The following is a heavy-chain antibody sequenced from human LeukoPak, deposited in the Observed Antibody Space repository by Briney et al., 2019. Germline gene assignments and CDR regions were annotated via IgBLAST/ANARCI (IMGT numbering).Heavy chain of an antibody. CDR1: GFTFSSYW. V-gene: IGHV3-74*01. J-gene: IGHJ4*02. CDR2: INSDGSST. CDR3: ARRIAAAAAPYYFDY. Sequence: PGGSLRLSCAASGFTFSSYWMHWVRQAPGKGLVWVSRINSDGSSTSYADSVKGRFTISRDNAKNTLYLQMNSLRAEDTAVYYCARRIAAAAAPYYFDYWGQGTLVTVSS. D-gene: IGHD6-13*01.